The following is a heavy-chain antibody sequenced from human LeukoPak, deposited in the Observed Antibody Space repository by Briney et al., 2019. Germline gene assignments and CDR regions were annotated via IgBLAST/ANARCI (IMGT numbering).Heavy chain of an antibody. J-gene: IGHJ5*02. CDR1: GYTFTDYH. CDR2: INPKNGGT. V-gene: IGHV1-2*02. CDR3: ARRLYSSSWYWFDP. Sequence: ASAKVSCKASGYTFTDYHIHWVRQAPGQGLEWLGWINPKNGGTKYARKFWGRFTLTEDTSSGTAYMNRLTSDDTAVYFCARRLYSSSWYWFDPWGQGTLVTVSS. D-gene: IGHD6-13*01.